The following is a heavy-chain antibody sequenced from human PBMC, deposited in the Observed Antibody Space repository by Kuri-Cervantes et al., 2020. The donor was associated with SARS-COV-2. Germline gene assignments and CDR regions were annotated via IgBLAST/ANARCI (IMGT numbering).Heavy chain of an antibody. Sequence: ESLKISCAVYGGSFSGYYWSWIRQPPGKGLEWIGEINHSGSTNYNPSLKSRVTISVDTSKNQFSLKLSSVTAADTAVYYCAGGRDKRYSSGSYYYYGMDVWGQGTTVTVSS. J-gene: IGHJ6*02. CDR2: INHSGST. V-gene: IGHV4-34*01. CDR3: AGGRDKRYSSGSYYYYGMDV. D-gene: IGHD6-19*01. CDR1: GGSFSGYY.